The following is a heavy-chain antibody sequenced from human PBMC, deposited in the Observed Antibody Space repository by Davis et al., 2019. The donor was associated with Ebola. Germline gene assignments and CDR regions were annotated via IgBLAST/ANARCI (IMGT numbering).Heavy chain of an antibody. J-gene: IGHJ6*02. Sequence: MPSETLSLTCAISGDSVSTEIDAWNWFRQSPSGGLEWLGTTYFRSNWFKVYAPSVGSRVTIAPDTYKNQFSLQLDSVTPEDTAIYYCARGRNLACDVWGQGTTVTVSS. D-gene: IGHD2-21*01. V-gene: IGHV6-1*01. CDR1: GDSVSTEIDA. CDR3: ARGRNLACDV. CDR2: TYFRSNWFK.